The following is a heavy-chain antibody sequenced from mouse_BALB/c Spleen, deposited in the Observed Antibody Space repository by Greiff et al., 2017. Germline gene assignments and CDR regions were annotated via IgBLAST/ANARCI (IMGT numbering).Heavy chain of an antibody. J-gene: IGHJ4*01. CDR1: GHSFTGYT. V-gene: IGHV1-26*01. CDR3: ARGDYYGSRYYAMDY. Sequence: EVQLQQSGPELVKPGASMKISCKASGHSFTGYTMNWVKQSHGKNLEWIGLINPYNGGTSYNQKFKGKATLTVDKSSSTAYMELLSLTSEDSAVYYCARGDYYGSRYYAMDYWGQGTSVTVSS. CDR2: INPYNGGT. D-gene: IGHD1-1*01.